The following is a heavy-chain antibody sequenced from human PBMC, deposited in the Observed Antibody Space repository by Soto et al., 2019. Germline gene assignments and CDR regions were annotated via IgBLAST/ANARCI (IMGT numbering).Heavy chain of an antibody. J-gene: IGHJ6*02. CDR2: INHSGST. CDR1: GGSFSGYY. Sequence: KTSATLSLTCSVYGGSFSGYYWSWIRQPPGKGLEWIGEINHSGSTNYNPSLKSRVTISVDTSKNQFSLKLSSVTAADTAVYYCARRGSYGDYYYYYGMDVWGQGTTVTVSS. V-gene: IGHV4-34*01. CDR3: ARRGSYGDYYYYYGMDV. D-gene: IGHD4-17*01.